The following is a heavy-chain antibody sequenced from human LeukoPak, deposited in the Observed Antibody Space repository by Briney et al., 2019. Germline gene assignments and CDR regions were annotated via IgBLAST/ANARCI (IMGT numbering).Heavy chain of an antibody. V-gene: IGHV4-59*08. CDR3: ARGDAFDI. Sequence: SETLSLTCTVSGGSLSSYYWSWIRQPPGKGLEWIGYIYYSGSTNYNPSLKSRVTISVDTSKNQCSLKLSSVTAADAAVYYCARGDAFDIWGQGTMVTVSS. J-gene: IGHJ3*02. CDR2: IYYSGST. CDR1: GGSLSSYY.